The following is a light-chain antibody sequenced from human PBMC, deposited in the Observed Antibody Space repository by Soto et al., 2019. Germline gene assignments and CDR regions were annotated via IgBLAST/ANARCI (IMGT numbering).Light chain of an antibody. J-gene: IGKJ1*01. CDR1: QSVSSSY. CDR3: QQYGSSPRA. V-gene: IGKV3-20*01. Sequence: EIVLTPSPGSLSFSPLERSTLYSSSSQSVSSSYLAWYQQKPGQAPRLLIYGASSRATGIPDRFSGSGSGTDFTLTISRLEPEDFAVYYCQQYGSSPRAFGQGTKVDIK. CDR2: GAS.